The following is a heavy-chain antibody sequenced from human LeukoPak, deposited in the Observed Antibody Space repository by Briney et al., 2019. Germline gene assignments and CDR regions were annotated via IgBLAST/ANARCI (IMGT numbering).Heavy chain of an antibody. D-gene: IGHD3-16*02. V-gene: IGHV3-23*01. CDR2: ILPGGGDT. CDR1: GFTFSSYA. Sequence: GGSLRLSCAASGFTFSSYAMTWVRQAPGKGLEWVSTILPGGGDTYYADSVKGRFTISRDNSKNMLYLQVNSLRAEDTAVYYCAKLYYDYVWGSYRYYFFDYWGQGTLVTVSS. CDR3: AKLYYDYVWGSYRYYFFDY. J-gene: IGHJ4*02.